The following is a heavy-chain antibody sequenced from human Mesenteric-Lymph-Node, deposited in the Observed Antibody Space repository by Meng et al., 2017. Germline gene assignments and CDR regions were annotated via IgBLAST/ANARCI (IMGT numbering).Heavy chain of an antibody. D-gene: IGHD2-15*01. Sequence: ASVKVSCKASGGTFSSYAISWVRQAPGQGLEWMGWMNPNSGNTGYAQKFQGRVTMTRNTSISTAYMELSSLRSEDTAVYYCARVQGWELHFDYWGQGTLVTVSS. CDR1: GGTFSSYA. CDR2: MNPNSGNT. CDR3: ARVQGWELHFDY. V-gene: IGHV1-8*02. J-gene: IGHJ4*02.